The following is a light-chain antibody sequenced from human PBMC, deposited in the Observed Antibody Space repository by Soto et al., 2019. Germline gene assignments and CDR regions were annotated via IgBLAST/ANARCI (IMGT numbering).Light chain of an antibody. CDR3: QQYHTRPPLT. Sequence: EIVMTQSPPTLSVSPGERITISCRASQSVSSKLAWYQHKPGQAPRLLIYGAFTRATGVPARFSGSGSGTEVSPTITSLLPEDFAVSYCQQYHTRPPLTFGGGTKVEIK. CDR2: GAF. CDR1: QSVSSK. J-gene: IGKJ4*01. V-gene: IGKV3-15*01.